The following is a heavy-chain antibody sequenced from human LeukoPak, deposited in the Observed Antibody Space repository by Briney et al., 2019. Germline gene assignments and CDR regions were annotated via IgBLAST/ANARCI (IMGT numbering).Heavy chain of an antibody. CDR1: GFTFRTYA. D-gene: IGHD4-17*01. J-gene: IGHJ6*02. CDR2: IRSKAYGGTT. CDR3: TRYGIPGYYYYYGMDV. Sequence: GGSLRLSCAASGFTFRTYAMNWVRQAPGKGLEWVGFIRSKAYGGTTEYAASVKGRFTISRDDSKSIAYLQMNSLKTEDTAVYYCTRYGIPGYYYYYGMDVWGQGTTVTVSS. V-gene: IGHV3-49*04.